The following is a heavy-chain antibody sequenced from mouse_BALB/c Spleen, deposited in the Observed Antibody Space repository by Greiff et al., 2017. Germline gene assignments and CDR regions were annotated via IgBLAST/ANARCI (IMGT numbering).Heavy chain of an antibody. V-gene: IGHV3-6*02. CDR1: GYSITSGYY. Sequence: EVKLQESGPGLVKPSQSLSLSCSVTGYSITSGYYCNWIRQFPGNKLEWMGYISYDGSNNYNPSLKNRISITRDTSKNQFFLKLNSVTTEDTATYYCARGDYYAMDYWGQGTSVTVSS. J-gene: IGHJ4*01. CDR2: ISYDGSN. CDR3: ARGDYYAMDY.